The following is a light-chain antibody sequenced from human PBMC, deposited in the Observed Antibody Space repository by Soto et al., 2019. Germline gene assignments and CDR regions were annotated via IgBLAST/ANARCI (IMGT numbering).Light chain of an antibody. J-gene: IGLJ2*01. CDR2: SNN. V-gene: IGLV1-44*01. CDR1: SSNIGSNT. CDR3: AAWDDSLNGVL. Sequence: QSVLTQPPSASGTPGQRVTMSCSGSSSNIGSNTVNWYQQLPGTAPKLLIYSNNQRPSGVPDRFSGSKSGTSASLAISGLXXXXXADYYCAAWDDSLNGVLFGGGTKLTVL.